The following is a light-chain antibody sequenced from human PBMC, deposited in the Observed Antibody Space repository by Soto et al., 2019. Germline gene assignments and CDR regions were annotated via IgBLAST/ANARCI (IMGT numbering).Light chain of an antibody. CDR3: QQRNDWTLT. Sequence: IVLTQSPGALSVSPGERATLSCWASQSVGRSLAWYQQKHGQAPRLLINDASNRATGIPARFGGSVSGTDGTITISSLQKEDGSVYYCQQRNDWTLTFGGGTKVDNK. V-gene: IGKV3-11*01. CDR1: QSVGRS. J-gene: IGKJ4*01. CDR2: DAS.